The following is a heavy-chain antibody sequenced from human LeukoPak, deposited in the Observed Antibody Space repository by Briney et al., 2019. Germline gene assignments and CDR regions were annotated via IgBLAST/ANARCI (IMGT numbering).Heavy chain of an antibody. CDR2: ISGYNGNT. CDR3: AREYCDSARCYGYDY. V-gene: IGHV1-18*01. CDR1: GYTFANYG. J-gene: IGHJ4*02. D-gene: IGHD2-2*01. Sequence: ASVKVSCKASGYTFANYGISWVRQASGHGLEWMGRISGYNGNTNYAQKLQGRITMTTDTSTTTAYMELRSLTSDDTAVYYCAREYCDSARCYGYDYCGQGTLVTVSS.